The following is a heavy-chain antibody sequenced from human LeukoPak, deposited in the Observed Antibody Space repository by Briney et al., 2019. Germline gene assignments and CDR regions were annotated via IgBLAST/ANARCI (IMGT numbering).Heavy chain of an antibody. CDR3: ARASTRIYYDILTGYYKATSTYYYYYGMDV. J-gene: IGHJ6*02. D-gene: IGHD3-9*01. CDR1: VYTFTSYD. V-gene: IGHV1-8*01. Sequence: GASVKVSCKASVYTFTSYDINWVRQATGQGLEWMGWMNPNSGNTGYAQKFQGRVTMTRNTSISTAYMELSSLRSEDTAVYYCARASTRIYYDILTGYYKATSTYYYYYGMDVWGQGTTVTVSS. CDR2: MNPNSGNT.